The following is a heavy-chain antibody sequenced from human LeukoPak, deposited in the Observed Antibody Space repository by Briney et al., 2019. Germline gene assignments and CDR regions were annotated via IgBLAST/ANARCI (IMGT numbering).Heavy chain of an antibody. Sequence: PGGSLRLSCAASRFTFSSYAMSWVRQAPGQGLEWVSAISGSGGSTYYADSVKGRFTISRDNSKNTLYLQLNSLRAEDTAVYYCAKPLRGNSYYDILTGYSLKNYYYYMDVWGKGTTVTVSS. V-gene: IGHV3-23*01. CDR3: AKPLRGNSYYDILTGYSLKNYYYYMDV. J-gene: IGHJ6*03. CDR1: RFTFSSYA. D-gene: IGHD3-9*01. CDR2: ISGSGGST.